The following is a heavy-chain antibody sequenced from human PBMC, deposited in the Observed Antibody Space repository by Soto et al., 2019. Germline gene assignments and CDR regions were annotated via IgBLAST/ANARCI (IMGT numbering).Heavy chain of an antibody. CDR1: GFTFSSFG. V-gene: IGHV3-33*01. CDR3: ARDAYEGSGSYAY. D-gene: IGHD3-10*01. CDR2: IWYDGSNK. Sequence: GGSLRLSCAASGFTFSSFGMHWVRQAPGKGLEWVAVIWYDGSNKYYADSVKGRFTISRDNSKNTLYLQMNSLRAEDTAVYYCARDAYEGSGSYAYWGQGTLVTVSS. J-gene: IGHJ4*02.